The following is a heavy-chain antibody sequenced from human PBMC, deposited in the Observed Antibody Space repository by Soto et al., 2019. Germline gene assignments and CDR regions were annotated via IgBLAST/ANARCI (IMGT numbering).Heavy chain of an antibody. V-gene: IGHV3-48*02. CDR1: GFTFSSYS. Sequence: EVQLVESGGGLVQPGGSLRLSCAASGFTFSSYSMNWVRQAPGKGLEWVSYISSSSSTIYYADSVKGRFTISRDNAKNSLYLQMNSLRDEDTAVYYCARVGLITREYVYYYYGMDVWGQGTTVIVSS. J-gene: IGHJ6*02. CDR3: ARVGLITREYVYYYYGMDV. D-gene: IGHD3-22*01. CDR2: ISSSSSTI.